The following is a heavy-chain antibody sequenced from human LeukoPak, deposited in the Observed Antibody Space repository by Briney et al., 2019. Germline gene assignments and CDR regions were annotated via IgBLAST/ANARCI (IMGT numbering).Heavy chain of an antibody. CDR1: GYTFTSYA. J-gene: IGHJ6*02. D-gene: IGHD5-12*01. Sequence: ASVKVSCKASGYTFTSYAMHWVRQAPGQRLEWMGWINAGNGNTKYSQKFQGRVTITRDTSASTAYMELSSLRSEDTAVYYCAREAGYSGYGWAYYYYYSMDVWGQGTTVTVSS. CDR3: AREAGYSGYGWAYYYYYSMDV. V-gene: IGHV1-3*01. CDR2: INAGNGNT.